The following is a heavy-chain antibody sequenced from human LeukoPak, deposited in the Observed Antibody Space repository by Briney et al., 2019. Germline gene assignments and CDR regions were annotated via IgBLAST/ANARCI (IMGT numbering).Heavy chain of an antibody. Sequence: ASVKVSCKASGYTFTSYGISWVRQAPGQGLEWMGWISAYNGNTNYAQKLQGRVTMTTDTSTSTAYMELRSLRSDDTAVYYCARGSPPGYSYGYGYYFDYWGQGTLVTVSS. D-gene: IGHD5-18*01. V-gene: IGHV1-18*01. CDR1: GYTFTSYG. CDR3: ARGSPPGYSYGYGYYFDY. J-gene: IGHJ4*02. CDR2: ISAYNGNT.